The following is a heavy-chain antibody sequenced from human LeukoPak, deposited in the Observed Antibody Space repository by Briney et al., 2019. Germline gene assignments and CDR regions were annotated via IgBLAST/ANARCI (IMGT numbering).Heavy chain of an antibody. D-gene: IGHD2-15*01. Sequence: SETLSLTCAVYGGSFSGYYWSWIRQPPGKGLEWIGSIYHSGNTYYNPSLKSRVTISVDTSKNQFSVKITSVTATDTAVYYCAVGCSGGSCRHRPMWNYMDVWGKGTTVTVSS. J-gene: IGHJ6*03. CDR2: IYHSGNT. CDR3: AVGCSGGSCRHRPMWNYMDV. CDR1: GGSFSGYY. V-gene: IGHV4-34*01.